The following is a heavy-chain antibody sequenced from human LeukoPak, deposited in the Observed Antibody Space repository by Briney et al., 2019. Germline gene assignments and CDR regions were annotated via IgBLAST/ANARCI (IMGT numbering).Heavy chain of an antibody. CDR3: AKGDLYCGGDCRIDWFDP. CDR2: ISSSGSTI. V-gene: IGHV3-11*01. Sequence: GGSLRLSCAASGFTFSDYYMSWIRQAPGKGLEWVSYISSSGSTIYYADSVKGRFTISRDNSKNTLYLQMNSLRAEDTAVYYCAKGDLYCGGDCRIDWFDPWGQGTLVTVSS. D-gene: IGHD2-21*02. CDR1: GFTFSDYY. J-gene: IGHJ5*02.